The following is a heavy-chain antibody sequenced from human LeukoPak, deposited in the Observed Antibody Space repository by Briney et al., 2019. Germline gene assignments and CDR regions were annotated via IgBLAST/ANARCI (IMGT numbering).Heavy chain of an antibody. V-gene: IGHV3-23*01. CDR2: IGAGGTFT. Sequence: GGSLRLSCTASGFTFSSYAMNWVRQAPGKGLEWVSGIGAGGTFTYYADSVKGRFTISRDNARNTLYLQMNSLRTEDTAVYYCAKAEGYDILTGLDYWGQGTLVTVSS. J-gene: IGHJ4*02. CDR3: AKAEGYDILTGLDY. CDR1: GFTFSSYA. D-gene: IGHD3-9*01.